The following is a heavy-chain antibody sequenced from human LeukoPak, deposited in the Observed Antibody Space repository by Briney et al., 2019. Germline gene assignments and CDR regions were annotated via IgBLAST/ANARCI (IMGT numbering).Heavy chain of an antibody. CDR2: IYHSGST. CDR1: SYSISSGYY. J-gene: IGHJ4*02. Sequence: SETLSLTCTVSSYSISSGYYRGWIRQPPGKGLEWIGSIYHSGSTYYNPSLKSRVTISVDTSKNQFSLKLSSVTAADTAVYYCASLRTKVTQDGDYWGQRTLVTVAS. D-gene: IGHD4-17*01. V-gene: IGHV4-38-2*02. CDR3: ASLRTKVTQDGDY.